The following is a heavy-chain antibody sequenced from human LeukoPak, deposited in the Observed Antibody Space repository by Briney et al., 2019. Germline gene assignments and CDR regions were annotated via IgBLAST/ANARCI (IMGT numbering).Heavy chain of an antibody. Sequence: PGGSLRLSCVGAGLSNADYGMSWVRQVPGKGLEWVSGIDWSGAASEYADSVKGRFTISRDNAKNSLYLQMNTLRPEDTGVYYCARDLSATWYSLGYWGQGTLVTVSS. J-gene: IGHJ4*02. D-gene: IGHD2-21*02. CDR3: ARDLSATWYSLGY. CDR2: IDWSGAAS. V-gene: IGHV3-20*04. CDR1: GLSNADYG.